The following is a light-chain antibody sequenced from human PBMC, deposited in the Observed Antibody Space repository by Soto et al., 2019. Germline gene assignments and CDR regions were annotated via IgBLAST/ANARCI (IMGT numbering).Light chain of an antibody. Sequence: ETVLTQSPGTLSLSPGERATLSCRATQSVDSSYLAWYQQKPGQAPRLLIYDASNRATGIPARFSGSGSGTDFTLTISSLEPEDFAVYYCQHRSSWPLTFGGGTKVDIK. J-gene: IGKJ4*01. V-gene: IGKV3-11*01. CDR2: DAS. CDR1: QSVDSSY. CDR3: QHRSSWPLT.